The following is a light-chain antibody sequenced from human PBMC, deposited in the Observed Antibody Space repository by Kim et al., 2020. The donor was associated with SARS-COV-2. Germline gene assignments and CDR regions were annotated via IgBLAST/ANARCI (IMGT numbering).Light chain of an antibody. CDR2: WAS. Sequence: ATVNCKYSQTVLSHYDSKNYLGWYQHKAGQPPKLLIYWASTRESGVPDRFSGSGSETDFTLTLNNLPADDVAVYYCQQYHSFPLTFGGGTKVDIK. CDR1: QTVLSHYDSKNY. V-gene: IGKV4-1*01. J-gene: IGKJ4*01. CDR3: QQYHSFPLT.